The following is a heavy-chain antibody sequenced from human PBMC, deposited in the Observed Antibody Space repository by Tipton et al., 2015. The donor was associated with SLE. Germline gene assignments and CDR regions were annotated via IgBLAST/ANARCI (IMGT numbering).Heavy chain of an antibody. CDR2: TYYTGST. D-gene: IGHD3-10*02. CDR1: GGSISSHY. CDR3: ARGMFYYYYYMDV. Sequence: TLSLTCTVSGGSISSHYWTWIRQPPGRRLEWIGYTYYTGSTNYNPSLKSRVTISVDTSKNQFSLKLSSVTAADTAVYYCARGMFYYYYYMDVWGKGTTVTVSS. V-gene: IGHV4-59*11. J-gene: IGHJ6*03.